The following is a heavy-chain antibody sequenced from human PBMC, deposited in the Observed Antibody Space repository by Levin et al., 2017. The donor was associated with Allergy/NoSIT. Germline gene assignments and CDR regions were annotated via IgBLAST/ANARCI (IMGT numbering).Heavy chain of an antibody. Sequence: GGSLRLSCAASGFTFTNARMSWVRQAPGKGLEWVGRIKSKSNGGTTDYAAPVKGRFTISRDDSKDMMYLQMYSLKTEDTALYYCTTEGYGYGYHSFDVWGPGTMVTVSS. CDR1: GFTFTNAR. J-gene: IGHJ3*01. CDR3: TTEGYGYGYHSFDV. CDR2: IKSKSNGGTT. V-gene: IGHV3-15*01. D-gene: IGHD5-18*01.